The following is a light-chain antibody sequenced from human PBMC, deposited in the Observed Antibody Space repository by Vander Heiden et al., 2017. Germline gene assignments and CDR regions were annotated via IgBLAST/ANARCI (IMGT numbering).Light chain of an antibody. CDR1: SGDVGGYNY. CDR2: EVS. J-gene: IGLJ2*01. Sequence: QSALTQPPSATGSPGRSVTISCTGTSGDVGGYNYVSWYQQHPGKAPNLMIYEVSKRPSGVPDRFSGSKSGNTASLTVSGLQAEDEADYYCSSYAGSNILFGGGTKLTVL. V-gene: IGLV2-8*01. CDR3: SSYAGSNIL.